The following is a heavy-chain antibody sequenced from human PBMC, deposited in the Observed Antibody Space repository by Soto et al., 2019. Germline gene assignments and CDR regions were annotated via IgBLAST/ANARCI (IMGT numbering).Heavy chain of an antibody. CDR3: ARAPAGYSSGWYFFDY. Sequence: SVKVSCKASGYTFTSYAMHWVRQAPGQRLEWMGCINAGNGNTKYSQKFQGRVTITRDTSASTAYMELSSLRSEDTAVYYCARAPAGYSSGWYFFDYWGQGTLVTVSS. CDR1: GYTFTSYA. V-gene: IGHV1-3*01. CDR2: INAGNGNT. J-gene: IGHJ4*02. D-gene: IGHD6-19*01.